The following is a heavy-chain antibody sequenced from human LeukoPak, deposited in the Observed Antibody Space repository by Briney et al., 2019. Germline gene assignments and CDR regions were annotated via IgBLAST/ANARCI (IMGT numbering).Heavy chain of an antibody. CDR3: ARDKVVGATYFDY. D-gene: IGHD2-15*01. Sequence: GGSLRPSCAASGFTFSSYWMSWVRQAPGKGLEWVANIKQDGSEKYYVDSVKGRFTISRDNAKNSLYLQMNSLRAEDTGVYYCARDKVVGATYFDYWGQGTLVTVSS. CDR2: IKQDGSEK. CDR1: GFTFSSYW. V-gene: IGHV3-7*01. J-gene: IGHJ4*02.